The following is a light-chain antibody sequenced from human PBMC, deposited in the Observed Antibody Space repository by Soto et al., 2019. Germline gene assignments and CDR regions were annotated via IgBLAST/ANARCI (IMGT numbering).Light chain of an antibody. V-gene: IGKV4-1*01. CDR1: QSVLYNSDNKNY. J-gene: IGKJ4*01. CDR2: WAS. Sequence: DIVMTQSPDSLAVSLGERATINCKSSQSVLYNSDNKNYLAWDQQKAGQPPKLLIYWASTRDSGVPDRFSGSGSGADVTLTINNLQAEDVAVYYCQQYYTTLSFGGGTKVEIK. CDR3: QQYYTTLS.